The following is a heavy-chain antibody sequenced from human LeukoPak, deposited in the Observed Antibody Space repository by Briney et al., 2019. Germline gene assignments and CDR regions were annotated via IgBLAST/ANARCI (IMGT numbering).Heavy chain of an antibody. CDR2: IYTSGST. CDR3: ARTTPIAVAGNFDY. V-gene: IGHV4-61*02. J-gene: IGHJ4*02. Sequence: SQTLSLTCTVSGGSISSGSYYWSWIRQPAGKGLEWIGRIYTSGSTNYNPSLKSRVTISVDTSKNQFSLKLSSVTAADTAVYYYARTTPIAVAGNFDYWGQGTLVTVSS. CDR1: GGSISSGSYY. D-gene: IGHD6-19*01.